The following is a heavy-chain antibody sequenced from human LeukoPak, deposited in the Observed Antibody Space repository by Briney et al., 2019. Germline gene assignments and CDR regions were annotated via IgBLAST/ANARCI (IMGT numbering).Heavy chain of an antibody. CDR2: IYYSGST. CDR3: ARHWHWRWFDP. D-gene: IGHD3-3*02. Sequence: PSETLSLTCTVSGGSISSYYWSWIRQPPGKGLEWIGYIYYSGSTNYNPSLKSRVTISVDTSKNQFSLKLSSVTAADTAVYYWARHWHWRWFDPLGQGTLVTVSS. V-gene: IGHV4-59*08. J-gene: IGHJ5*02. CDR1: GGSISSYY.